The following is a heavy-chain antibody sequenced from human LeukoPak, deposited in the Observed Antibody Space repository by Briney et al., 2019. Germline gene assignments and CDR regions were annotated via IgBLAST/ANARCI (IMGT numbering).Heavy chain of an antibody. CDR1: GFTFDDYA. D-gene: IGHD1-26*01. CDR2: ISWNSGSI. J-gene: IGHJ4*02. Sequence: GGSLRLSCAASGFTFDDYAMHWVRQAPGKGLEWVSGISWNSGSIGYADSVKGRFTISRDNAKNSLYLQMNSLRAEDTALNYCALAKRYYFDYWGQGTLVTVSS. CDR3: ALAKRYYFDY. V-gene: IGHV3-9*01.